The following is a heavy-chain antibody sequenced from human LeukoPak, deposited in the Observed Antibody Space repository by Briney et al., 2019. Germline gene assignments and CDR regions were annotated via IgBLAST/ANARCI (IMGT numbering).Heavy chain of an antibody. Sequence: SETLSLTCTVSGGSINSYWSWIRQPAGKGLEWIGRISGSGTITYNPALQSRLNTSIDTSKNQFSLKLMYVTAADTVVYYCARDSGTTGEVKFDPWGQGTLVTVSS. CDR2: ISGSGTI. J-gene: IGHJ5*02. CDR1: GGSINSY. D-gene: IGHD3-10*01. V-gene: IGHV4-4*07. CDR3: ARDSGTTGEVKFDP.